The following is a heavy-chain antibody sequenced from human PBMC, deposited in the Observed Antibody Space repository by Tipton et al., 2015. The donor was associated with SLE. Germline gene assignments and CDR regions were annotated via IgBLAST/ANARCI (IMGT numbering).Heavy chain of an antibody. CDR2: IKQNGSEK. CDR1: GFTFSSYW. J-gene: IGHJ4*02. CDR3: AKDRAAARPGY. V-gene: IGHV3-7*05. Sequence: SLRLSCAASGFTFSSYWMSWVRQAPGKGLEWVANIKQNGSEKYYVDSVKGRFTISRDNAKNSLYLQMNSLRAEDTAVYYCAKDRAAARPGYWGQGTLVTVSS. D-gene: IGHD6-13*01.